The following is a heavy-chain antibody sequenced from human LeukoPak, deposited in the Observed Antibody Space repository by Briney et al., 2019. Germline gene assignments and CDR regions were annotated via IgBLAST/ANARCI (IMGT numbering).Heavy chain of an antibody. CDR2: IYYSGST. CDR3: TREVRSAWASFDP. CDR1: GGSFSGYY. Sequence: SETLSLTCAVYGGSFSGYYWSWIRQPPGKGLEWIGYIYYSGSTNYNPSLKSRGTISVDTSKNQFSLKLTSVTAADTAVYYCTREVRSAWASFDPWGQGTLVIVSS. D-gene: IGHD1-26*01. V-gene: IGHV4-59*12. J-gene: IGHJ5*02.